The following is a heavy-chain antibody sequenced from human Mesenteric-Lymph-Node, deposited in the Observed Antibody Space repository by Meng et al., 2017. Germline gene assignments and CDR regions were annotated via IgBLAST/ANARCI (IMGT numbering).Heavy chain of an antibody. D-gene: IGHD4-17*01. CDR3: ARDRADYGDYLDAFDI. V-gene: IGHV3-30*04. Sequence: GESLKISCAASGFTFSSYAMHWVRQAPGKGLEWVAVISYDGSNKYYADSVKGRFTISRDNSKNTLYLQMNSLRAEDTAVYYCARDRADYGDYLDAFDIWGQGTMVTVSS. CDR2: ISYDGSNK. CDR1: GFTFSSYA. J-gene: IGHJ3*02.